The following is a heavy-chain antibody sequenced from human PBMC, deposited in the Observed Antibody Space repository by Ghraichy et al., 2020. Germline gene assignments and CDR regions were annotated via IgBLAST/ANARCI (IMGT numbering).Heavy chain of an antibody. Sequence: SETLSLTCTVSGYSISSGYYWGWIRQPPGKGLEWIGSIYHSGSTYYNPSLKSRVTISVDTSKNQFSLKLSSVTAADTAVYYCARARYYDSSGPYAFDIWGQGTMVTVSS. CDR2: IYHSGST. CDR1: GYSISSGYY. V-gene: IGHV4-38-2*02. D-gene: IGHD3-22*01. CDR3: ARARYYDSSGPYAFDI. J-gene: IGHJ3*02.